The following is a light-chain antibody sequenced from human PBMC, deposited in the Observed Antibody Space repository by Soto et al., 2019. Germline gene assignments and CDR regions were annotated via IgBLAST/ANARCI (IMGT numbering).Light chain of an antibody. CDR2: DVS. Sequence: QSALTQPRSVSGSPGQSVTISCTGTSSDVGGYNYVSWYQQHPGKAPKLMIYDVSERPSGVPDRFSGSKSGNTASLTISGLQSEDEADYYCCSYAGSYTRVFGGGTKLPVL. CDR1: SSDVGGYNY. V-gene: IGLV2-11*01. CDR3: CSYAGSYTRV. J-gene: IGLJ3*02.